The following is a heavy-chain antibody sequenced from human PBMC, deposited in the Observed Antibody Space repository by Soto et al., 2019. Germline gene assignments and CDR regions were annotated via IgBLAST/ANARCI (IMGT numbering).Heavy chain of an antibody. D-gene: IGHD5-18*01. CDR3: ARSLRHTAMGYPWFDS. CDR1: GASVSTGANY. CDR2: IYESGYT. V-gene: IGHV4-31*03. Sequence: PSETLSLTCTVSGASVSTGANYWGWVRQRPGKGLEWVGYIYESGYTYYNTSLKSRLPISLDRYKNQFSLDLTSVTAADTAVYYGARSLRHTAMGYPWFDSCGQGTLVTVSS. J-gene: IGHJ5*01.